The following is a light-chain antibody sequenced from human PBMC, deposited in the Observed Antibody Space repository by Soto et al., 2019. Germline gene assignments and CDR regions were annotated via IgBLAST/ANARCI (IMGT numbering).Light chain of an antibody. CDR1: QDVGRW. CDR3: QQARSFPVT. V-gene: IGKV1D-12*01. J-gene: IGKJ5*01. CDR2: ATS. Sequence: MPQSPSSLSAYVGDTGSITCRSSQDVGRWLSWYQQKPGKDPKILIFATSTLQSGVPSRFSGSGSGTDFTLTITSLQSEECATYYCQQARSFPVTFGQGTRLEIK.